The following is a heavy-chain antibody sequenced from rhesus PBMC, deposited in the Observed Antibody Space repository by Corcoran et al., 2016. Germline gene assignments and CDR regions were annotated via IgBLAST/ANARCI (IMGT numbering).Heavy chain of an antibody. J-gene: IGHJ4*01. V-gene: IGHV4-65*02. D-gene: IGHD4-35*01. Sequence: QVQLQESGPGLVKPSETLSLTCAVSGGSISSSNWWSWIRQPPGKGLAWIGNIGGSSGSTYYNPSLKSRVTISKDTSKNQFSLKLSSVTAADTAVYYCARLPYGNYYFDYWGQGVLVTVSS. CDR3: ARLPYGNYYFDY. CDR2: IGGSSGST. CDR1: GGSISSSNW.